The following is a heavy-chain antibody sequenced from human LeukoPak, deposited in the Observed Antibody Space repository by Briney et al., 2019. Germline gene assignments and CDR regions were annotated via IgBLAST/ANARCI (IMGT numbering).Heavy chain of an antibody. CDR1: GGSISSGSYY. V-gene: IGHV4-61*02. Sequence: PSETLSLTCTVSGGSISSGSYYWSWIRQPAGKGLEWIGRIYTSGSANYNPSLKSRVTISVDTSKNQFSLKLSSVTAADTAVYYCARVKRNSYCSSTSCHPWFDYWGQGTLVTVSS. CDR3: ARVKRNSYCSSTSCHPWFDY. D-gene: IGHD2-2*01. CDR2: IYTSGSA. J-gene: IGHJ4*02.